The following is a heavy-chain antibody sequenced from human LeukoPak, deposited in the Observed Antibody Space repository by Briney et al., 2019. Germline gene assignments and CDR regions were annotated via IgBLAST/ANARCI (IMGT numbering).Heavy chain of an antibody. CDR3: AKDRILYYYDSSGYHY. D-gene: IGHD3-22*01. J-gene: IGHJ4*02. V-gene: IGHV3-23*01. Sequence: PGGSLRLSCAASGFTFSSYAMSWVRQAPGKGLEWVSAISGSGRSTYYADSVKGRFTISRDNAKNTLFLHMNILRADDTAVYYCAKDRILYYYDSSGYHYWGQGTLVTVSS. CDR1: GFTFSSYA. CDR2: ISGSGRST.